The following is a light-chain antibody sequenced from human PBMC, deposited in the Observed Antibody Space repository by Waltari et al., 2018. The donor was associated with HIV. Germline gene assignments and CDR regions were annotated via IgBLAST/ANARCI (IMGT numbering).Light chain of an antibody. V-gene: IGLV2-14*01. CDR2: EVT. Sequence: QSALTQPASVSGSPGQSLTISCTGTNSDIGGSNYVSWYQQHPGRAPKLLLYEVTHRPSGISYRFSGSKSGNTASMTISGLQAEDEADYYCSSYTTTSTILFGGGTKVTVL. J-gene: IGLJ3*02. CDR1: NSDIGGSNY. CDR3: SSYTTTSTIL.